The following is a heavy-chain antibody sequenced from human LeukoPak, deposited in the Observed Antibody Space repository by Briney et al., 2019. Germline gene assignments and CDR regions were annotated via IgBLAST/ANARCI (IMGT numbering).Heavy chain of an antibody. CDR3: ASHPGSHAPPYYFDY. J-gene: IGHJ4*02. CDR1: GGSISSSSYY. Sequence: SSETLSLTCTVSGGSISSSSYYWGWIRQPPGKGLEWIGSIYYSGSTYYNPSLKSRVTISVDTSKNQFSLKLSSVTAADTAVYYRASHPGSHAPPYYFDYWGQGTLVTVSS. CDR2: IYYSGST. V-gene: IGHV4-39*07. D-gene: IGHD1-14*01.